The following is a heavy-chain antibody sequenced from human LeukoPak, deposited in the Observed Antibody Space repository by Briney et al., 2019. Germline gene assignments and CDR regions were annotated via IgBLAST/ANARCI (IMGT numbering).Heavy chain of an antibody. J-gene: IGHJ5*02. CDR3: ARVGITIFGVVTNWFDP. CDR2: IYHSGST. CDR1: GGSISSSNW. V-gene: IGHV4-4*02. D-gene: IGHD3-3*01. Sequence: SGTLSLTCAVSGGSISSSNWWSWVRQPPGKGLEWIGEIYHSGSTNYNPSLKSRVTISVDKSKNQFSLKLSSVTAADTAVYYCARVGITIFGVVTNWFDPWGQGTLVTVSS.